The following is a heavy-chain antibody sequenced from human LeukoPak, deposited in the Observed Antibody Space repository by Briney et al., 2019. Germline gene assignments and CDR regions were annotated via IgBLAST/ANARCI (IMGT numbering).Heavy chain of an antibody. D-gene: IGHD6-19*01. CDR3: AKDRQTTGWHILDH. V-gene: IGHV3-23*01. CDR2: ISYTGGST. CDR1: GFTFSGYW. Sequence: PGGSLRLSCAASGFTFSGYWMSWVRQAPGKGLEWVAAISYTGGSTYYADSVEGRFTISRDNSKNTLDLQMSSLRAADTAVYYCAKDRQTTGWHILDHWGQGTLVTVSS. J-gene: IGHJ4*02.